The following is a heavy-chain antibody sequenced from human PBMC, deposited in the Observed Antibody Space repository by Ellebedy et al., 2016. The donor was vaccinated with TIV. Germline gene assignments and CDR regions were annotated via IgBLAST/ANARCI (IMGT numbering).Heavy chain of an antibody. CDR1: GYTLTELS. J-gene: IGHJ3*02. D-gene: IGHD2-8*01. CDR2: FDPEDGAT. V-gene: IGHV1-24*01. CDR3: ATDLRYCSNDVCFKRYDAFDI. Sequence: AASVKVSCKVSGYTLTELSMHWVRQAPGKGLEWMGGFDPEDGATIYAQKFQGRVTMTEDTSTDTAYMELSSLRSEDTAVYYCATDLRYCSNDVCFKRYDAFDIWGQGTMVTVSS.